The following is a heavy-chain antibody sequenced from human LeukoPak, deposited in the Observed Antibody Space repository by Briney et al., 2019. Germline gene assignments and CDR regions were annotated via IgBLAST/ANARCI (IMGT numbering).Heavy chain of an antibody. CDR1: GGSFSGYY. V-gene: IGHV4-34*01. Sequence: SETLSLTCAVYGGSFSGYYWSWIRQPPGKGLEWIGEINHSGSTNYNPSLKSRVTISVDTSKNQFSLKLSSVTAADTAVYYCARHLGGRSCPMGWSDPWGQGTLVTVSS. J-gene: IGHJ5*02. CDR2: INHSGST. D-gene: IGHD2-2*01. CDR3: ARHLGGRSCPMGWSDP.